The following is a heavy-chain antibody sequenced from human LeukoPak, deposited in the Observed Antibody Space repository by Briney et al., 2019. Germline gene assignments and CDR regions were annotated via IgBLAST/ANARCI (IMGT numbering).Heavy chain of an antibody. CDR2: IIPIFSTA. D-gene: IGHD3-9*01. CDR3: ASPPRYDILTGDEVHAFDI. J-gene: IGHJ3*02. V-gene: IGHV1-69*13. CDR1: GGTFSSYA. Sequence: ASVKVSCKASGGTFSSYAISWVRQAPGQGLEWMGGIIPIFSTANYAQKFQGRVTITADESTSTAYMELSSLRSEDTAVYYCASPPRYDILTGDEVHAFDIWGQGTMVTVSS.